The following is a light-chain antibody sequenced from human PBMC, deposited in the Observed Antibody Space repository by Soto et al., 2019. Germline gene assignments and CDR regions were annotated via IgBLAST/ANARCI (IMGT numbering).Light chain of an antibody. CDR1: SSDIGAYNS. J-gene: IGLJ1*01. Sequence: QSVLTQPASVSGSPGQSITISCTGTSSDIGAYNSVSWYQHHPGEAPKLMIHDVTNRPSGVSNRFSGSKSGNTASLTVSGLQAEDEADYYCTSYAGTSTLYVFGTGTKLTVL. CDR3: TSYAGTSTLYV. V-gene: IGLV2-14*03. CDR2: DVT.